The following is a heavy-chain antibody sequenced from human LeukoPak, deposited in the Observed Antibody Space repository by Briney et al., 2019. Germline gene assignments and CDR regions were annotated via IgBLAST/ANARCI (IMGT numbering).Heavy chain of an antibody. D-gene: IGHD5-24*01. CDR2: IYSGGET. V-gene: IGHV3-66*01. CDR1: GVSVSSNF. Sequence: PEGSLRLSCAASGVSVSSNFMIWVRQAPGKGLEWVSLIYSGGETSYAGSVKGRFSISRDNSKNTVYLQMNSLRVEDTAVYYCTRDPPAVAINTYAWGQGTLVTVSS. CDR3: TRDPPAVAINTYA. J-gene: IGHJ5*02.